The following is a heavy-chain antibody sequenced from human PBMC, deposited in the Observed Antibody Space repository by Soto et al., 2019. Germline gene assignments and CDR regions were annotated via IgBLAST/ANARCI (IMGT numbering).Heavy chain of an antibody. Sequence: SETLSLTCTVSGGSVSSGSYYWSWIRQPPGKGLEWIGYIYYSGGTNYNPSLKSRVTISVDTSKNQFSLKLSSVTAADTAVYYCARDGRAAADPGATYGMDVWGQGTTVTVSS. CDR1: GGSVSSGSYY. V-gene: IGHV4-61*01. D-gene: IGHD6-13*01. J-gene: IGHJ6*02. CDR3: ARDGRAAADPGATYGMDV. CDR2: IYYSGGT.